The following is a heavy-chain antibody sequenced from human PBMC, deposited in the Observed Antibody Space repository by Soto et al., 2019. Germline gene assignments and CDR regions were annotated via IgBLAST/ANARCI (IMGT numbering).Heavy chain of an antibody. Sequence: SETLSLTCAVSGVSISSGNWWTWVRQTPQRGLEYIGEIFHDGTANYYPSFERRVAISVDTSKNQFSLKLTSVTAADTAIYFCARLVYDTRLNYMYFDFWGQGALVIVSS. D-gene: IGHD3-10*01. CDR1: GVSISSGNW. CDR3: ARLVYDTRLNYMYFDF. V-gene: IGHV4-4*02. CDR2: IFHDGTA. J-gene: IGHJ4*02.